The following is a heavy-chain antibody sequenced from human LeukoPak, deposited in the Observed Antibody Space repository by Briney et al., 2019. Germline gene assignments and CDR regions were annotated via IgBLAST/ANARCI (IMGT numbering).Heavy chain of an antibody. D-gene: IGHD6-13*01. CDR1: GYTFTSYG. CDR2: ISAYNGNT. CDR3: ARDRTVAAAGMLAGMDV. V-gene: IGHV1-18*04. J-gene: IGHJ6*04. Sequence: GASVKVSCKASGYTFTSYGISWVRQPPGLGLEWMGWISAYNGNTNYAQKLQGRVTMTTDTSTSTAYMELRSLRSDDTAVYYCARDRTVAAAGMLAGMDVWGKGTTVTVSS.